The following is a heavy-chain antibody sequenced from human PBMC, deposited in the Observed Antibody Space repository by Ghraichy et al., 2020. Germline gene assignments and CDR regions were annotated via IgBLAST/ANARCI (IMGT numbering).Heavy chain of an antibody. CDR2: INHSGST. Sequence: QTLSLTCAVYGGSFSGYYWSWIRQPPGKGLEWIGEINHSGSTNYNPSLKSRVTISVDTSKNQFSLKLSSVTAADTAVYYCARGAPAAAGKYYFDYWGQGTLVTVSS. D-gene: IGHD6-13*01. CDR1: GGSFSGYY. CDR3: ARGAPAAAGKYYFDY. J-gene: IGHJ4*02. V-gene: IGHV4-34*01.